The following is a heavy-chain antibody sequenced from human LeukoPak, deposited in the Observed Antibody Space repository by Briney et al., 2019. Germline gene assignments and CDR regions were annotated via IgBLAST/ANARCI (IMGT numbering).Heavy chain of an antibody. CDR3: AKGPRPEISVAHTLER. D-gene: IGHD6-19*01. J-gene: IGHJ4*02. V-gene: IGHV3-23*01. Sequence: PGGSLRLSCAASGFSFNNYAMTCVRQAPGRGLEWVSIISSRGDSTYDADSVRGRFTISRDNSQNSLYLQMNSLRAEDTAVYYCAKGPRPEISVAHTLERWGQGTLVTVSS. CDR2: ISSRGDST. CDR1: GFSFNNYA.